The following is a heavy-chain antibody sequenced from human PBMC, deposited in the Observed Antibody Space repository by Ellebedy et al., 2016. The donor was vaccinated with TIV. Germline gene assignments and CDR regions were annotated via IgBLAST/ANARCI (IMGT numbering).Heavy chain of an antibody. CDR2: INHSGST. J-gene: IGHJ4*02. CDR3: ARHPLEWLVGPMYFDY. Sequence: MPSETLSLTCAVYGGSFSGYYWSWIRQAPGKGLEWIGEINHSGSTYYNPSLESRVTISGDTSRNQLSLKVTSVTAADTAVYYCARHPLEWLVGPMYFDYWGQGTLVTVSS. V-gene: IGHV4-34*01. CDR1: GGSFSGYY. D-gene: IGHD6-19*01.